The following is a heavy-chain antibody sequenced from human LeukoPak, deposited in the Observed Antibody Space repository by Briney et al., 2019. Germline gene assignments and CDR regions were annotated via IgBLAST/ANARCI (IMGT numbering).Heavy chain of an antibody. CDR2: IYGNGYSI. CDR1: GFTFDNYA. Sequence: GRSLRPSCVTSGFTFDNYAMTWVRQAPGKGLEWVSSIYGNGYSIYYADSVRGRFTLSRDNSRNTLYLEMKNLRAEDTAVYYCARGPDAPEGAPFFYHYMDVWGKGTTVSVS. J-gene: IGHJ6*03. D-gene: IGHD2/OR15-2a*01. V-gene: IGHV3-23*05. CDR3: ARGPDAPEGAPFFYHYMDV.